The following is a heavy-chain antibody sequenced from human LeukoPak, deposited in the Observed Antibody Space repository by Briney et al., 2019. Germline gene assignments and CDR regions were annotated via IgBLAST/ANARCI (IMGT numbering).Heavy chain of an antibody. CDR2: ISGSGGST. Sequence: PGGSLRLSCAASGFTFSSYAMSWVRQAPGKGLEWVSAISGSGGSTYYADSVKGRFTISRDNSKNTLYLQMNSLRAEDTAVYYCAKTKNGYCSSTSCYWYCYYGMDVWGQGTTVTVSS. CDR1: GFTFSSYA. D-gene: IGHD2-2*01. CDR3: AKTKNGYCSSTSCYWYCYYGMDV. V-gene: IGHV3-23*01. J-gene: IGHJ6*02.